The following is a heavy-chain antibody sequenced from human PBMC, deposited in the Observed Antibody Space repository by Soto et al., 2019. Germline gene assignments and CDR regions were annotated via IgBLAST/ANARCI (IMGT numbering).Heavy chain of an antibody. Sequence: VQLLESGGGLVQPGGSLRLSCAASGFTFSSYAMTWVRQAPGKGLEWVSAVSGSGGNTYYPDSVKGRFTISRDSSKNTLDLQMNSLRAEDTAIYYCARTHTTGVVATARIDYWGQGTLVTVSS. CDR3: ARTHTTGVVATARIDY. CDR2: VSGSGGNT. CDR1: GFTFSSYA. J-gene: IGHJ4*02. D-gene: IGHD2-2*01. V-gene: IGHV3-23*01.